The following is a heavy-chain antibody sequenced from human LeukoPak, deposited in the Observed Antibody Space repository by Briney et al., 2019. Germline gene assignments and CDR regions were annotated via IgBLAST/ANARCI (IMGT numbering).Heavy chain of an antibody. CDR3: ASGTDYGDYEYYFDY. J-gene: IGHJ4*02. Sequence: SETLSLTCTVSGVSISSSSYYWGWIRQPPGKGLEWIGSIYYSGSTYYNPSLKSRVTISVDTSKNQFSLKLSSVTAADTAVYYCASGTDYGDYEYYFDYWGQGTLVTVSS. V-gene: IGHV4-39*07. CDR1: GVSISSSSYY. D-gene: IGHD4-17*01. CDR2: IYYSGST.